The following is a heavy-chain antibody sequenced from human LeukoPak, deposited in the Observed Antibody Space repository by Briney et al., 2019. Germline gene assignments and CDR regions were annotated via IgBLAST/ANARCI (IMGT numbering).Heavy chain of an antibody. J-gene: IGHJ6*02. CDR1: GDTLTATY. Sequence: ASVKVSCKASGDTLTATYIHWVRQAPGQGLEWMGWMNPHSGGTNYAQKFRARVSMTTDTTINTAYLELTGLTSADTALYYCARAERTVSGLDVWGQGTTVTVSS. D-gene: IGHD2-2*01. CDR2: MNPHSGGT. CDR3: ARAERTVSGLDV. V-gene: IGHV1-2*02.